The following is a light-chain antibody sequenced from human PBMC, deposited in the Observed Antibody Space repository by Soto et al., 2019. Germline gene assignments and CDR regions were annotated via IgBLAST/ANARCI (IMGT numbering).Light chain of an antibody. CDR2: EVS. CDR3: GSYASSSTPVV. CDR1: SSDVGGYNY. Sequence: QSALTQPASVSGSPGQSITISCTGTSSDVGGYNYVSWYQQHPGKAPKLVIYEVSNRPSGVSNRFSGSKSDNTASLTISGLQAEDEADYYCGSYASSSTPVVFGGGTKLTVL. J-gene: IGLJ2*01. V-gene: IGLV2-14*01.